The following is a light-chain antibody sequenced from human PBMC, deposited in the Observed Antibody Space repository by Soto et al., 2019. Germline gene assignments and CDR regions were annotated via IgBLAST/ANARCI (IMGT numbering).Light chain of an antibody. V-gene: IGLV2-14*01. Sequence: QSALTKPASVSGSPGQSIAISCTGTSRDVGGYDYVSWYQQHPGKAPKVMIYDVSNRPSGVSNRFSGSKSDNTASLTISGLQAEDEADYYCSAYTSSSTYVFGTGTKVTVL. CDR1: SRDVGGYDY. CDR3: SAYTSSSTYV. J-gene: IGLJ1*01. CDR2: DVS.